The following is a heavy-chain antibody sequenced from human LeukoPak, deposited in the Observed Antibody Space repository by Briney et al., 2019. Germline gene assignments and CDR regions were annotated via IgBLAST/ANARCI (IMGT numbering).Heavy chain of an antibody. CDR1: GYTFTSYG. CDR2: ISAYNGNT. CDR3: ARDALRYCSSTSCYPDY. V-gene: IGHV1-18*01. J-gene: IGHJ4*02. D-gene: IGHD2-2*01. Sequence: ASVTVSCKASGYTFTSYGISWVRQAPGQGLESMGWISAYNGNTNYAQRLQGRVTMTTDTSTSTAYMELRSLRSDDTAVYYCARDALRYCSSTSCYPDYWGQGTLVTVSS.